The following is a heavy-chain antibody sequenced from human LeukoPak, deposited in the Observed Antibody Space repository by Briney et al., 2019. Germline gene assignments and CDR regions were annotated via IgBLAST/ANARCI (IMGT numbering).Heavy chain of an antibody. D-gene: IGHD4-17*01. Sequence: SGTLSLTCAVSGGSISSSNWWSWVRQPPGKGLEWIGEIYHSGSTNYSPSLKSRVTISVDKSKNQFSLKLSSVTAADTAVYYCASLTTVTTYDVYYYGMDVWGQGTTVTVSS. V-gene: IGHV4-4*02. J-gene: IGHJ6*02. CDR3: ASLTTVTTYDVYYYGMDV. CDR1: GGSISSSNW. CDR2: IYHSGST.